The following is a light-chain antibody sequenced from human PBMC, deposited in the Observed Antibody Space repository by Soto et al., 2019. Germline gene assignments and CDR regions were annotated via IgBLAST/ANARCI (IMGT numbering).Light chain of an antibody. V-gene: IGKV3-20*01. J-gene: IGKJ3*01. CDR2: GAS. Sequence: EIVLTQSPGTLSLSPGERATLSCRASQSVSSSYLAWYQQKPGQAPRLLIYGASSRATGIPDRFSGSGSGTDFTLTISRLEPEDFAVYYWHQYGSSLLFTFGPGTKVDIK. CDR1: QSVSSSY. CDR3: HQYGSSLLFT.